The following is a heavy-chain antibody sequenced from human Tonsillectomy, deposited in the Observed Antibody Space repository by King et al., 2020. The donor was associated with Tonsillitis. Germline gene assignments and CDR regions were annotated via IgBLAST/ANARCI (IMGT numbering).Heavy chain of an antibody. D-gene: IGHD3-3*01. J-gene: IGHJ4*02. CDR1: GTSISTYF. CDR2: IYSSGST. Sequence: QLQESGPGLVRPSETLSLTCTVSGTSISTYFWSWIRQPAGKGLEWIGRIYSSGSTNYNPSLKSRVTISIDTSRSHFSLRLTSVTAADTAVYYCAKSTFYDFWSGYPYYFDSWGQGALVTVSS. V-gene: IGHV4-4*07. CDR3: AKSTFYDFWSGYPYYFDS.